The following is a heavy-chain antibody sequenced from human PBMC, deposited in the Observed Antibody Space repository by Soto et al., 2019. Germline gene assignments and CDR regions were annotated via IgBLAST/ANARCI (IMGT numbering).Heavy chain of an antibody. V-gene: IGHV3-23*01. CDR1: GFTFSSYA. D-gene: IGHD2-2*01. CDR3: AKWATHPWGYQLLSGRDY. CDR2: ISGSGGST. Sequence: GGSLRLSCAASGFTFSSYAMSWVRQAPGKGLEWVSAISGSGGSTYYADSVKGRFTISRDNSKNTLYLQMNSLRAEDTAVYYCAKWATHPWGYQLLSGRDYWGQGTLVTVSS. J-gene: IGHJ4*02.